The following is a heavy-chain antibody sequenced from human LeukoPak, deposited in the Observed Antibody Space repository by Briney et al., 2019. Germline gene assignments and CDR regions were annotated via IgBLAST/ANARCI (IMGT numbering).Heavy chain of an antibody. Sequence: GKSLRLSCAAPGFTFSNFAMHWVRQAPGKGLEWVAVISYDGTNKYYADSVKGRFIISRDNSKNTLYLQKNSLKAEDTAVYYCARNLDGGHNDGLDIWGQGTMVTVSS. V-gene: IGHV3-30*04. CDR3: ARNLDGGHNDGLDI. CDR1: GFTFSNFA. D-gene: IGHD2-15*01. CDR2: ISYDGTNK. J-gene: IGHJ3*02.